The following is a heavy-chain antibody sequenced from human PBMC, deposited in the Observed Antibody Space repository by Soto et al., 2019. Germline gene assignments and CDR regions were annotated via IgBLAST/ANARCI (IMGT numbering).Heavy chain of an antibody. D-gene: IGHD3-10*01. V-gene: IGHV4-30-4*01. Sequence: QVQLQESGPGLVKPSQTLSLTCTVSGGSISSGDYYWSWIRQPPGKGLEWIGYIYYSGSTYYNPSLKSRVTISVDSSKNQFALKLSSVTAAYTAVYYCAGDSRYYPFGYWGQGTLVTVSS. CDR3: AGDSRYYPFGY. J-gene: IGHJ4*02. CDR1: GGSISSGDYY. CDR2: IYYSGST.